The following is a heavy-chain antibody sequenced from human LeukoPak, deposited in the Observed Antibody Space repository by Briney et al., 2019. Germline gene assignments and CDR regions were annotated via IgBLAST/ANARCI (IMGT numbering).Heavy chain of an antibody. CDR2: ISSNGGIT. CDR3: VKGGGSSSFSY. J-gene: IGHJ4*02. Sequence: GGSLRLSCSASGFTFSSYNMHWVRQAPGNGLEYVSAISSNGGITYYAASVKGRFTISRDNSKNTLYLQMSSLRTEDTAVFYCVKGGGSSSFSYWGQGTLVTVSS. D-gene: IGHD6-6*01. CDR1: GFTFSSYN. V-gene: IGHV3-64D*09.